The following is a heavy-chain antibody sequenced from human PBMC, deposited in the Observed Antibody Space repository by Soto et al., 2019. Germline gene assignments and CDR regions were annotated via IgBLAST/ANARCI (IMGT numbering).Heavy chain of an antibody. CDR3: ASVSGRGNY. CDR1: GFTFSSYD. Sequence: EVPLVESGGGLVKPGGSLKLSCAASGFTFSSYDMNWVRQAPGKGLEWVSSISSGSNYIYYEDSVKGRFTISRDNAKDSLYLQMNGLRPDDTAVYYCASVSGRGNYWGQGTLVTVSS. CDR2: ISSGSNYI. D-gene: IGHD3-16*01. V-gene: IGHV3-21*01. J-gene: IGHJ4*02.